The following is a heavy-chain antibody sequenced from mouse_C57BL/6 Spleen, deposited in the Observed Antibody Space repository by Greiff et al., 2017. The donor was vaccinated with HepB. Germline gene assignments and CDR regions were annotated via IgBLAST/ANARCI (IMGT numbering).Heavy chain of an antibody. V-gene: IGHV1-4*01. CDR2: INPSSGYT. CDR3: ARGGSSYDFDY. D-gene: IGHD1-1*01. Sequence: VKLMESGAELARPGASVKMSCKASGYTFTSYTMHWVKQRPGQGLEWIGYINPSSGYTKYNQKFKDKATLTADKSSSTAYMQLSSLTSEDSAVYYCARGGSSYDFDYWGQGTTLTVSS. J-gene: IGHJ2*01. CDR1: GYTFTSYT.